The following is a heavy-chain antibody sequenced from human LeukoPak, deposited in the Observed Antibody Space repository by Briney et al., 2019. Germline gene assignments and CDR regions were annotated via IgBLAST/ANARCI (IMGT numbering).Heavy chain of an antibody. CDR2: INAGNGNT. CDR3: ARVHDVLTGYSLDY. Sequence: GASVKVSCKSSGYTFTTYAIHWVRQAPGQRLEYMGWINAGNGNTKYSQNFQGRVTITRDTSASTAYMELSSLRSEDTAVYYCARVHDVLTGYSLDYWGQGTLVTVSS. V-gene: IGHV1-3*01. CDR1: GYTFTTYA. D-gene: IGHD3-9*01. J-gene: IGHJ4*02.